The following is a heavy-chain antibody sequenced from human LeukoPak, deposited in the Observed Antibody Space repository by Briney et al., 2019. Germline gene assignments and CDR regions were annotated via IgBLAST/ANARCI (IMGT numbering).Heavy chain of an antibody. J-gene: IGHJ4*02. CDR3: ARGGSGGYYLDY. V-gene: IGHV1-3*01. CDR2: INAGNGNT. Sequence: GASVKVSCKASGYTFTSYAMHWVRQAPGQRLEWMGWINAGNGNTKYSQKFQGRVTITRDTSASTAYMELSSLRAEDTAVYYCARGGSGGYYLDYWGQGTLVTVSS. D-gene: IGHD2-15*01. CDR1: GYTFTSYA.